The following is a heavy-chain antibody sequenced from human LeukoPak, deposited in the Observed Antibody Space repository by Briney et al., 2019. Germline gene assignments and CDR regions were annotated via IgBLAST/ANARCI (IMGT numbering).Heavy chain of an antibody. CDR3: AKDSNGPAF. J-gene: IGHJ4*02. Sequence: GGSLRPSCAASGFFVYNSYMSWVRQAPGRGLEWVSVIYSDGGTFYSDSVKGRFTISRDYSKNTLYLQMNGLRADDTAVYFCAKDSNGPAFWGQGTPVTVSS. CDR1: GFFVYNSY. V-gene: IGHV3-53*01. D-gene: IGHD2-8*01. CDR2: IYSDGGT.